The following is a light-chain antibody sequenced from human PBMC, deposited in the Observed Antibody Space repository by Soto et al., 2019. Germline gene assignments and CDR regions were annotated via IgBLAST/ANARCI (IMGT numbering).Light chain of an antibody. J-gene: IGKJ1*01. V-gene: IGKV3-20*01. CDR1: QSVSNNY. Sequence: EIVLTQSPGTLSLSPGERAPLSCRASQSVSNNYLAWYQQKPGQAPRLLIYGATNRATGIPDRFSGSGSGTDFALTISRLEPEDFAVYYCQQYFKSPWTFGQGTKVDIK. CDR2: GAT. CDR3: QQYFKSPWT.